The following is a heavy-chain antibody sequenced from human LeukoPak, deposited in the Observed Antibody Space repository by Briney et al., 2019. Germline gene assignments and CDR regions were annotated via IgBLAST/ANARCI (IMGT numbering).Heavy chain of an antibody. Sequence: SETLSLTCTVSGGSISSSSYYWGWIRQPPRKGLEWVGSIYYSGSTYYNPSLRSRVTISVDTSKNQFSLKLSSVTAADTAVYYCARASGAYSSGWYGELDWFDPWGQGTLVTVSS. D-gene: IGHD6-19*01. CDR2: IYYSGST. J-gene: IGHJ5*02. CDR1: GGSISSSSYY. V-gene: IGHV4-39*01. CDR3: ARASGAYSSGWYGELDWFDP.